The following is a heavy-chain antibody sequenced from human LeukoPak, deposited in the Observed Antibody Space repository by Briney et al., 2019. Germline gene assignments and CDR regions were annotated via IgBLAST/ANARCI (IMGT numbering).Heavy chain of an antibody. CDR2: IFYTGST. CDR1: GGSITTNY. Sequence: SETLSLTCTVSGGSITTNYYSWIRQPPGRGLEWIGYIFYTGSTNYNPSLRSRVTISIDTSKNQLSLKLTSVTAGDTAVYYCARDRDRSFDNWGQGTLVTVSS. J-gene: IGHJ4*02. V-gene: IGHV4-59*01. CDR3: ARDRDRSFDN. D-gene: IGHD3-10*01.